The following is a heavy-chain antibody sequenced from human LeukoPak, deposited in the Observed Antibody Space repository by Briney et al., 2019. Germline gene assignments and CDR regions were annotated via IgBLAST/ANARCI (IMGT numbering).Heavy chain of an antibody. J-gene: IGHJ6*04. CDR2: FYSSTRT. Sequence: SETLSLTCTVSGDSLTSGSRYWSWIRQPAGKGLEWIGHFYSSTRTTYNPSLESRVTISGDTAKNQFSLKMDSVTAADTAVYFCARCMSELDYGDYAYYYHMDVWGKGTTVTVSS. CDR1: GDSLTSGSRY. D-gene: IGHD4-17*01. CDR3: ARCMSELDYGDYAYYYHMDV. V-gene: IGHV4-61*09.